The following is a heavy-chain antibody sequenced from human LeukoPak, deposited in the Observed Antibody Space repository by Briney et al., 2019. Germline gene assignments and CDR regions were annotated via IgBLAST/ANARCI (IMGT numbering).Heavy chain of an antibody. V-gene: IGHV3-74*01. CDR1: GFTFSSYW. Sequence: PGGSLRLSCAASGFTFSSYWVHWVRQAPGKGLVWVSHIDSDGSSTTYGDPAKGRFTISRDNAKNTLYLQMNSLRVEDTAVYYCARGTTAEAGIDYWGQGTLVTVSS. CDR3: ARGTTAEAGIDY. D-gene: IGHD6-13*01. CDR2: IDSDGSST. J-gene: IGHJ4*02.